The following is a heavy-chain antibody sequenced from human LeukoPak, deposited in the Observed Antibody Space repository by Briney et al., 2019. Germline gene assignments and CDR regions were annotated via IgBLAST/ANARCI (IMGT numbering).Heavy chain of an antibody. CDR3: ARERYYDILTGYHYYMDV. D-gene: IGHD3-9*01. CDR2: IYYSGST. CDR1: GGSINSYY. J-gene: IGHJ6*03. V-gene: IGHV4-59*01. Sequence: SETLSLTCTASGGSINSYYWSWIRQPPGKGLEWIGYIYYSGSTNYNPSLKSRVTISVDTSKNQFSLKLSSVTAADTAVYYCARERYYDILTGYHYYMDVWGKGTTVTVSS.